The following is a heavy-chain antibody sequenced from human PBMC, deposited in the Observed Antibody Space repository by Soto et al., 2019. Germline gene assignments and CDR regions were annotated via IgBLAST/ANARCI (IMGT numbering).Heavy chain of an antibody. J-gene: IGHJ5*02. V-gene: IGHV1-69*13. Sequence: EASVKVSCKASGGTFSSYAISWVRQAPGQGLEWMGGIIPIFGSANYAQKFQGRVTITADESTTTAYMELSSLRSDDTAVYYCAKDGGKDGYFGNWFDPWGQGTLVTVSS. CDR1: GGTFSSYA. CDR2: IIPIFGSA. D-gene: IGHD5-12*01. CDR3: AKDGGKDGYFGNWFDP.